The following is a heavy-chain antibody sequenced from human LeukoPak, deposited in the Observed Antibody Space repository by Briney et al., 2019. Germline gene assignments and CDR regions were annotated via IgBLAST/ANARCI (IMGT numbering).Heavy chain of an antibody. CDR3: ARATGYSTHDAFDI. CDR1: GFTFSSYS. D-gene: IGHD6-13*01. V-gene: IGHV3-48*04. CDR2: ISSSSSTI. J-gene: IGHJ3*02. Sequence: GGSLRLSCAASGFTFSSYSMNWVRQAPGKGLEWVSYISSSSSTIYYADSVKGRFTISRDNAKNSLYLQMNSLRAEDTAVYYCARATGYSTHDAFDIWGQGTMVTVSS.